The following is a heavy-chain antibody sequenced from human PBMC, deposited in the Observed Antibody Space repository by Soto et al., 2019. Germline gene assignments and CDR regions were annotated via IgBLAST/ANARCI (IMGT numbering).Heavy chain of an antibody. CDR2: IYHSGST. Sequence: SETLSLTCNVSGGSIGAGNWWHWVRPPPGKGLEWIGEIYHSGSTNYNPSLESRVTISIDKSKNQFFLKLNSVTAADTAVYYCARDQSSWTRYNWFDPWGPGNLVTVSS. D-gene: IGHD6-13*01. CDR1: GGSIGAGNW. CDR3: ARDQSSWTRYNWFDP. V-gene: IGHV4-4*02. J-gene: IGHJ5*02.